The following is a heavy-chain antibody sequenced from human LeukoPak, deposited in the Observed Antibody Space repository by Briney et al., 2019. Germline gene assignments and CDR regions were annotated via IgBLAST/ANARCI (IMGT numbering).Heavy chain of an antibody. CDR3: AKGDDYWSGYYGP. CDR2: ISGGGVT. Sequence: GGSLRLSCAASGFTLNKNGMIWVRQAPGKGLEWVSAISGGGVTFYSDSVKGRFTISRDNSNNTLFLQMNSLRVEDTALYYCAKGDDYWSGYYGPWGQGTLVTVSS. J-gene: IGHJ5*02. V-gene: IGHV3-23*01. D-gene: IGHD3-3*01. CDR1: GFTLNKNG.